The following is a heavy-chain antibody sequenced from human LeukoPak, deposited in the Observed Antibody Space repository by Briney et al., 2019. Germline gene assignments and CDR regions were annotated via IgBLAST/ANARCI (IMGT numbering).Heavy chain of an antibody. CDR1: GYSISSGYY. CDR2: IYHSGST. V-gene: IGHV4-38-2*02. CDR3: ARVFYGSGSYQRLFGY. J-gene: IGHJ4*02. Sequence: SETLSLTCTVSGYSISSGYYWGWIRQPPGKGLEWIGSIYHSGSTYYNPSLKSRVTISVDTSKNQFSLKLGSVTAADTAVYYCARVFYGSGSYQRLFGYWGQGTLVTVSS. D-gene: IGHD3-10*01.